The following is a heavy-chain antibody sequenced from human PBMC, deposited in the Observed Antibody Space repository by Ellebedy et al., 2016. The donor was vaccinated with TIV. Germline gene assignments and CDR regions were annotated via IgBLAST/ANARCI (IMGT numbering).Heavy chain of an antibody. V-gene: IGHV4-59*01. CDR2: IYYSGST. CDR3: ARQKAVAGTFIIDY. CDR1: GGSISNFY. Sequence: SETLSLTCTVSGGSISNFYWSWIRQPPGKGLEWIGYIYYSGSTHYNPSLKSRVSISVDTSKNQFPLRLSSLTAADTAVYYCARQKAVAGTFIIDYWGQGTLVTVSS. D-gene: IGHD6-19*01. J-gene: IGHJ4*02.